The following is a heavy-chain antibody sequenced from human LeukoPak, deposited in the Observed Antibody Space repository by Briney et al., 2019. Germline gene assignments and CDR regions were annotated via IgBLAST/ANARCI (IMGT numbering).Heavy chain of an antibody. CDR2: ISAYNGNT. CDR3: AREYAPRIAYYYYYYYMNV. D-gene: IGHD6-13*01. J-gene: IGHJ6*03. V-gene: IGHV1-18*01. Sequence: ASVKVSCKASGYTFTSYGISWVRQAPGQGLEWMGWISAYNGNTNYAQKLQGRVTMTTDTSTSIAYMELRSLRSDDTAVYYCAREYAPRIAYYYYYYYMNVWGEGTTVTVSS. CDR1: GYTFTSYG.